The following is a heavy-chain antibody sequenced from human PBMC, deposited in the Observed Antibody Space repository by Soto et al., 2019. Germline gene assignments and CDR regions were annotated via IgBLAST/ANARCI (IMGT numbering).Heavy chain of an antibody. V-gene: IGHV1-3*01. J-gene: IGHJ1*01. D-gene: IGHD3-22*01. CDR1: GYTFTSYA. Sequence: GASVKVSCKASGYTFTSYAMHWVRQAPGQRLEWMGWINAGNGNTKYSQKFQGRVTITRDTSASTAYMELRSLRSDDTAVYYCARAIDYYDSSGYYYPGYFQHWGQGTLVTVS. CDR3: ARAIDYYDSSGYYYPGYFQH. CDR2: INAGNGNT.